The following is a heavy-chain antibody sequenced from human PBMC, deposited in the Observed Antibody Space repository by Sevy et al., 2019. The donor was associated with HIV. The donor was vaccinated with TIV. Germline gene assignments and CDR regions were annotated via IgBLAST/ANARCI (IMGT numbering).Heavy chain of an antibody. CDR1: GFTFSSYA. J-gene: IGHJ4*02. CDR2: ISGSGGST. Sequence: GGSLRLSCAASGFTFSSYAMSWVRQAPGKGLEWVSDISGSGGSTYYADSVKGRFTISRDNSKNTLYLQMNSLRAEDTAVYYCAGFFGDLFDYWGQGTLVTVSS. D-gene: IGHD3-16*01. V-gene: IGHV3-23*01. CDR3: AGFFGDLFDY.